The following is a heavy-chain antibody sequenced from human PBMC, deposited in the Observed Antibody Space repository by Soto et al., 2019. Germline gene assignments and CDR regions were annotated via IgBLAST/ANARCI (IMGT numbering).Heavy chain of an antibody. CDR1: GFTFISDA. CDR2: ISGSGGST. Sequence: EVQLLESGGGLVQPGGSLRLSCAASGFTFISDAMSWVRQAPGKGLEWVSAISGSGGSTYYADSVKGRFTISRDNSKNTLYLQMNSLRAEDTAIYYCAKDVFRGSGYSFQHWGQGTLVTVSS. J-gene: IGHJ1*01. D-gene: IGHD3-22*01. V-gene: IGHV3-23*01. CDR3: AKDVFRGSGYSFQH.